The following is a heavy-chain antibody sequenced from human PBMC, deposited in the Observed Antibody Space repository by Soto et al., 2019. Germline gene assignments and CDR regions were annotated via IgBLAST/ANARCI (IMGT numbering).Heavy chain of an antibody. V-gene: IGHV6-1*01. D-gene: IGHD3-10*01. CDR1: GDSVSTTSAA. Sequence: QVQLQQSGPGLVKPSQTLSLTCVISGDSVSTTSAAWNWFRQSPSRGLEWLGRTYYRSKWVHDYAVSVDGRITSSPDTTKNQVSLQLISVSPEDTAVYFCARSGNSLFGDSPGDVWGQGTTVTVSS. J-gene: IGHJ6*02. CDR3: ARSGNSLFGDSPGDV. CDR2: TYYRSKWVH.